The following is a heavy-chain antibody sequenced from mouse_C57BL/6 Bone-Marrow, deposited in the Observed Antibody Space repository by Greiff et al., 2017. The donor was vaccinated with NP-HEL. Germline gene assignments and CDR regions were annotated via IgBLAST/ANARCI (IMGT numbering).Heavy chain of an antibody. Sequence: VQLQESGAELARPGASVKLSCKASGYTFTSYGISWVKQRTGQGLEWIGEIYPRSGNTYYNEKFKGKATLTADKSSSTAYMELRSLTSEDSAVYFCARWHYYGSSVAWFAYWGQGTLVTVSA. V-gene: IGHV1-81*01. D-gene: IGHD1-1*01. CDR2: IYPRSGNT. CDR1: GYTFTSYG. J-gene: IGHJ3*01. CDR3: ARWHYYGSSVAWFAY.